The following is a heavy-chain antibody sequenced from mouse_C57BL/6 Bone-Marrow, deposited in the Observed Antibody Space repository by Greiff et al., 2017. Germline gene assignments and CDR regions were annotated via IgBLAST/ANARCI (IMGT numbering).Heavy chain of an antibody. CDR2: IYPGNSDT. CDR1: GYTFTSYW. V-gene: IGHV1-5*01. D-gene: IGHD1-1*01. CDR3: TGITTVVSNFDY. Sequence: VQLQQSGTVLARPGASVKMSCKTSGYTFTSYWMHWVKQRPGQGLEWIGAIYPGNSDTSYNQKFKGKAKLTAVTSASTAYMELSSLTNEDSAVYYCTGITTVVSNFDYWGQGTTLTVSS. J-gene: IGHJ2*01.